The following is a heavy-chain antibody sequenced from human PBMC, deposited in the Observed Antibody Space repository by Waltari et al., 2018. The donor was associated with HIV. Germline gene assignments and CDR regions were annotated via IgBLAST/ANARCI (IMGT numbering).Heavy chain of an antibody. Sequence: VQLVESGGDLVQPGGSLRLSCVASGFNFGAYYMNWVRQTPGKGLEWVANMNQDKSEWSYVDSVKGRFTISRDNARSSLYLQMDSLTPEDTAVYYCARGDNWTCDYWGRGTLVTVST. CDR3: ARGDNWTCDY. CDR2: MNQDKSEW. V-gene: IGHV3-7*01. D-gene: IGHD1-20*01. CDR1: GFNFGAYY. J-gene: IGHJ4*02.